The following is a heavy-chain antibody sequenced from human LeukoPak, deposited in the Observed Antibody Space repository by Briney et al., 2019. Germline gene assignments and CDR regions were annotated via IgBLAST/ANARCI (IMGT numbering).Heavy chain of an antibody. CDR1: VYTFTNFY. J-gene: IGHJ4*02. Sequence: ASVKVSCKASVYTFTNFYIHWVRQAPGQGLEWMGWMNPNSGDTSYAREFQDRITMTRDTSLSTAYMELSRLRSDDTAVYFCARRPINCIITNCYVDYWGQGTLVTVSS. CDR3: ARRPINCIITNCYVDY. V-gene: IGHV1-2*02. D-gene: IGHD2-2*01. CDR2: MNPNSGDT.